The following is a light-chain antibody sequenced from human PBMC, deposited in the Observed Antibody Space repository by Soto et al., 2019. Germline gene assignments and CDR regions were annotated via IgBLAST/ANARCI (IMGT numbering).Light chain of an antibody. CDR1: QSISGW. Sequence: DIQMTQSPSTLSASVEDKETITCRASQSISGWLAWYQQKPGKAPKLLIFDASSLESGVPSRFSGSVSGTEFTLTICSLQPDDFATYYCQHYNSYSPAFGQGTKV. J-gene: IGKJ1*01. CDR3: QHYNSYSPA. CDR2: DAS. V-gene: IGKV1-5*01.